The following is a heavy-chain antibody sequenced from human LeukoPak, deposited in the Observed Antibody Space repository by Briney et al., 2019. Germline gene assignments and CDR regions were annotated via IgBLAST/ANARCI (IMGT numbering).Heavy chain of an antibody. V-gene: IGHV1-69*05. J-gene: IGHJ5*02. CDR2: IIPIFGTA. CDR1: GGTFSSYA. D-gene: IGHD2-15*01. CDR3: ARVSGYSSGGSCYDWFDP. Sequence: ASVTVSCKASGGTFSSYAISWVRQAPGQGLEWMGGIIPIFGTANYAQEFQGRVTITTDESTSTAYMELSSLRSDDTAVYYSARVSGYSSGGSCYDWFDPWGQGTLVTVSS.